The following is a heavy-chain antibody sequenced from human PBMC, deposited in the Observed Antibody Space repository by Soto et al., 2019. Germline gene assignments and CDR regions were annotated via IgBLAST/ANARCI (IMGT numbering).Heavy chain of an antibody. J-gene: IGHJ6*03. V-gene: IGHV1-18*01. CDR3: ARDRPQYYYSYYYMDV. Sequence: ASVKVSCKASGYTFTSYGISWVRQAPGQGLEWMGWISAYNGNTNYAQKLQGRVTMTTDTSTSTAYMELRSLRSDDTAVYYCARDRPQYYYSYYYMDVWGKGTTVTVSS. CDR1: GYTFTSYG. CDR2: ISAYNGNT.